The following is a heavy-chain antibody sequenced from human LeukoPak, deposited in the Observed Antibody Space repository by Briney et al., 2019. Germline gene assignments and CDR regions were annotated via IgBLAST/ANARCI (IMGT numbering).Heavy chain of an antibody. CDR1: GDSVSSNSAA. J-gene: IGHJ3*02. V-gene: IGHV6-1*01. D-gene: IGHD5-12*01. Sequence: SQTLSLTCAISGDSVSSNSAAWNWIRQSPSRGLEWLGRTYYRSKWYNDYAVPVKSRITINPDTSKNQFSLQLNSVTPEDTAVYYCARDQKSSPYSGYDYAFDIWGQGTMVTVSS. CDR2: TYYRSKWYN. CDR3: ARDQKSSPYSGYDYAFDI.